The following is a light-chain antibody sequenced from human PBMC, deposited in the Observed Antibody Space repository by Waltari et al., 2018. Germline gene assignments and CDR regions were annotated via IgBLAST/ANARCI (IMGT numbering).Light chain of an antibody. V-gene: IGKV1-5*03. CDR2: MAS. J-gene: IGKJ2*01. CDR3: QQYSSFST. Sequence: DIQMTQSPSTLSASVGDRVTLSCRASQSVGTWLAWYLQKPGKAPKLLIYMASSLESGVPARFSGSGSGTEFTLTINSLQPEDFATYFCQQYSSFSTFGQGTKVDI. CDR1: QSVGTW.